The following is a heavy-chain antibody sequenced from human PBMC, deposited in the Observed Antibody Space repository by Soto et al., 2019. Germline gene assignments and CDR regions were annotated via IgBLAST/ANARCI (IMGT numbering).Heavy chain of an antibody. V-gene: IGHV3-23*01. J-gene: IGHJ6*02. CDR1: GFTFSSYA. D-gene: IGHD2-2*01. Sequence: GGSLRLSCAASGFTFSSYAMSWVRQAPGKGLEWVSAISGSGGSTYYADSVKGRFTISRDNSKNTLYLQMNSLRAEDTAVYYCANNPNGLVPAAINYGMDVWGQGTTVTVSS. CDR3: ANNPNGLVPAAINYGMDV. CDR2: ISGSGGST.